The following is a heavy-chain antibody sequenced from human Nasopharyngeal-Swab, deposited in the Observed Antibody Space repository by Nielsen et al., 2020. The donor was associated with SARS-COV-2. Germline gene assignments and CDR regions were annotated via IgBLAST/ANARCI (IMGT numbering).Heavy chain of an antibody. D-gene: IGHD4-17*01. CDR2: INPNSGGT. V-gene: IGHV1-2*02. CDR1: GYTFTGYY. CDR3: ARDDYGDYGYFGH. J-gene: IGHJ4*02. Sequence: ASVKVSCKASGYTFTGYYMHWVRQAPGQGLEWMGWINPNSGGTNYAQKFQGRVTMTRDTSISTAYMELSRLRSDDMAVYYCARDDYGDYGYFGHWGQGTLVTVSS.